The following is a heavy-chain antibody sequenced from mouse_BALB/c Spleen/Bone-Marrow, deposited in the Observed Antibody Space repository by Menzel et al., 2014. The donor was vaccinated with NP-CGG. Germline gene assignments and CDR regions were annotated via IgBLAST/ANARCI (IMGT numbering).Heavy chain of an antibody. Sequence: EVQRVESGGDLVKPGGSLKLSCAASGFTFSSYGMSWVRQTPDKRLEWVATISTGGSQTYYTDSVKGRFTISRDNAKNTLYLQMSSLKSGDSAIYYCARRGYDNSYWYFGVWGAGTTVTVSS. V-gene: IGHV5-6*01. J-gene: IGHJ1*01. CDR2: ISTGGSQT. CDR1: GFTFSSYG. D-gene: IGHD2-3*01. CDR3: ARRGYDNSYWYFGV.